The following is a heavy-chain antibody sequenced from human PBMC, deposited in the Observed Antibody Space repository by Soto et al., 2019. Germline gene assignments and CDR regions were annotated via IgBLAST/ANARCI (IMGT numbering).Heavy chain of an antibody. Sequence: ASVKVSCKASGGTFSSYTISWVRQAPGQGLEWMGRIIPILGIANYAQKFQGRVTITADKSTSTAYMELSSLRSEDTAVYYCARALANDYGDPDAFDIWGQGTMVTVSS. CDR1: GGTFSSYT. CDR2: IIPILGIA. V-gene: IGHV1-69*02. D-gene: IGHD4-17*01. CDR3: ARALANDYGDPDAFDI. J-gene: IGHJ3*02.